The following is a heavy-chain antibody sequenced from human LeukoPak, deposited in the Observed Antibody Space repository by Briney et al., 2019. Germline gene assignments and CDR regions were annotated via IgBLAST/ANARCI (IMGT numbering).Heavy chain of an antibody. Sequence: GGSLRLSCAASGFTFSSYAMHWVRQAPGKGLEYVSAISSNGGSTYYANSVKGRFTISRDNSKNTLYLQMGSLRAEDMAVYYCARRVVYYYDSSGYYYSNWYFDLWGRGTLVTVSS. D-gene: IGHD3-22*01. V-gene: IGHV3-64*01. CDR2: ISSNGGST. CDR1: GFTFSSYA. J-gene: IGHJ2*01. CDR3: ARRVVYYYDSSGYYYSNWYFDL.